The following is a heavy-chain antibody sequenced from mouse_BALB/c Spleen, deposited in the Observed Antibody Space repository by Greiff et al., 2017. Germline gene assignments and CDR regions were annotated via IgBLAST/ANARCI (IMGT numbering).Heavy chain of an antibody. J-gene: IGHJ4*01. CDR2: IYPGSGST. D-gene: IGHD2-14*01. Sequence: QVQLQQPGAELVMPGASVKMSCKASGYTFTDYWMHWVKQRPGQGLEWIGEIYPGSGSTYYNEKFKGKATLTADKSSNTAYMQLSSLTSEDSAVYFCARSGYRYDYAMDYWGQGTSVTVSS. CDR3: ARSGYRYDYAMDY. V-gene: IGHV1-55*01. CDR1: GYTFTDYW.